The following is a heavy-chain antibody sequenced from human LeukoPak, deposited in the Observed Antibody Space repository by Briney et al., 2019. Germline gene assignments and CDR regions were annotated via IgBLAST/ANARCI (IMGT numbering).Heavy chain of an antibody. J-gene: IGHJ4*02. Sequence: RTGGSLRLSCAASGFTFDDYGMSWVRQAPGKGLEWVSGINWNGGRTNHAASVKGRFTISRDNAKNSLYLQMNSLRAEDTALYHCARGDCSITSCLIDYWGQGTLVTVSS. D-gene: IGHD2-2*01. V-gene: IGHV3-20*01. CDR1: GFTFDDYG. CDR2: INWNGGRT. CDR3: ARGDCSITSCLIDY.